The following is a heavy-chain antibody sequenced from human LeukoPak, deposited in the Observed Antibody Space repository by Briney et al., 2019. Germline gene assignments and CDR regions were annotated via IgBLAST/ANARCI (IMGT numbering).Heavy chain of an antibody. CDR3: ARGDGTYKANFDY. J-gene: IGHJ4*02. V-gene: IGHV6-1*01. CDR2: TYYRSKWYY. CDR1: GDSVSSNSAT. Sequence: SQTLSLTCAISGDSVSSNSATWNWTRQSPTRGLEWLGRTYYRSKWYYDYAVSVKSRITIDPDTSKNQFSLQLDSVTPEDTAVYYCARGDGTYKANFDYWGQGTLVTVSS. D-gene: IGHD1-1*01.